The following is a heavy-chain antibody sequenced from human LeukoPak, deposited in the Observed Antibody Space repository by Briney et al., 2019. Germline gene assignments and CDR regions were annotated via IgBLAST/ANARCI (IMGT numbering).Heavy chain of an antibody. CDR2: INPNSGGT. J-gene: IGHJ3*02. D-gene: IGHD3-22*01. CDR1: GYTLTELS. V-gene: IGHV1-2*02. CDR3: ARAPLYYYDSSGSGAFDI. Sequence: GASVKVSCKVSGYTLTELSMHWVRQAPGQGLEWMGWINPNSGGTNYAQKLQGRVTMTTDTSTSTAYMELRSLRSDDTAVYYCARAPLYYYDSSGSGAFDIWGQGTMVTVSS.